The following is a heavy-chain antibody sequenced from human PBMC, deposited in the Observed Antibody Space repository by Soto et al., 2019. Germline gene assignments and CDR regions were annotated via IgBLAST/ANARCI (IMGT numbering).Heavy chain of an antibody. CDR3: ARDPLHYYDSSGSFDY. V-gene: IGHV1-69*08. Sequence: QVQLVQSGAEVKKPGSSVKVSCKASGGTFSSYTISWVRQAPGQGLEWMGRIIPSLGIANYAQKFQGRVTITADKSTSTAYMELSSLRSEDTAVYYCARDPLHYYDSSGSFDYWGQGTLVTVSS. D-gene: IGHD3-22*01. J-gene: IGHJ4*02. CDR1: GGTFSSYT. CDR2: IIPSLGIA.